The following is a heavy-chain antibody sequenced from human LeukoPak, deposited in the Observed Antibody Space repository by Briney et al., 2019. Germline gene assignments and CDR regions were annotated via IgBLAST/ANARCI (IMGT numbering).Heavy chain of an antibody. V-gene: IGHV1-46*01. CDR2: IDPSGGST. Sequence: ASVKASCKASAYTFSSYLLHWVRQAPGHGLEWMGIIDPSGGSTDYAQEFQGRVTMTRDTATSTVYMELSSLRSDDTAVYYCARDLGLRGVTNWFDPWGQGTLVTVSS. J-gene: IGHJ5*02. CDR3: ARDLGLRGVTNWFDP. D-gene: IGHD3-10*01. CDR1: AYTFSSYL.